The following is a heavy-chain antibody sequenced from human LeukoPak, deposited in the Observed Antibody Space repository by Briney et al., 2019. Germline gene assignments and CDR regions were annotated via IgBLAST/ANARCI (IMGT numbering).Heavy chain of an antibody. CDR2: IYSGGST. J-gene: IGHJ4*02. D-gene: IGHD2-2*01. V-gene: IGHV3-53*01. CDR1: GFTVSSNY. Sequence: GGSLRLSCAASGFTVSSNYMSWVRQAPGKGLEWVSVIYSGGSTYYADSVKGRFTISRDSSKNTLYLQMNSLRAEDTAMYYCTRNTEYCSTTSCYDTNDYWGQGTLVTVSS. CDR3: TRNTEYCSTTSCYDTNDY.